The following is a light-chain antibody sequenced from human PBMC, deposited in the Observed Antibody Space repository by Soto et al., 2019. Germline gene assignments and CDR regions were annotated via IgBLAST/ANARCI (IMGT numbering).Light chain of an antibody. CDR3: CSYAGSSLWV. CDR1: SSDVGVYNY. J-gene: IGLJ3*02. Sequence: QSALTQPRSVSGSPGQSVTISCTGTSSDVGVYNYVSWYQQHPGKAPQLVIYDVIKRPSGVPYRFSGSKSGNTASLTISGLQAESEADYYCCSYAGSSLWVFGGGTKLTVL. CDR2: DVI. V-gene: IGLV2-11*01.